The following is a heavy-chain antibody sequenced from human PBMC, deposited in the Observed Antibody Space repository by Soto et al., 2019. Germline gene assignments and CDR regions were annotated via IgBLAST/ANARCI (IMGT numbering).Heavy chain of an antibody. CDR1: GYTFTGYY. CDR2: INPNSGGT. D-gene: IGHD4-17*01. CDR3: ARANHYGDYLGWFDP. J-gene: IGHJ5*02. V-gene: IGHV1-2*04. Sequence: ASVKVSCKASGYTFTGYYMHWVRQAPGQGLEWMGWINPNSGGTNYAQKFQGWVTMTRDTSISTAYMELSRLRSDDTAVYYCARANHYGDYLGWFDPWGQGTLVTVSS.